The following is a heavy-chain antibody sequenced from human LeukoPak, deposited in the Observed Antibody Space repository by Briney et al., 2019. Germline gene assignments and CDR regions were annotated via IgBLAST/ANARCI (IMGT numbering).Heavy chain of an antibody. J-gene: IGHJ3*02. Sequence: GPVKVSCNASGYTFTGYYMHWVRQAPGQGLEWMGWINPNSGGTNYAQKFQGRVTMTRDTSISTAYMELSRLRSDDTAVYYCARDPQWLVLSGPGTHDAFDIWGQGTMVTVSS. V-gene: IGHV1-2*02. CDR3: ARDPQWLVLSGPGTHDAFDI. CDR1: GYTFTGYY. CDR2: INPNSGGT. D-gene: IGHD6-19*01.